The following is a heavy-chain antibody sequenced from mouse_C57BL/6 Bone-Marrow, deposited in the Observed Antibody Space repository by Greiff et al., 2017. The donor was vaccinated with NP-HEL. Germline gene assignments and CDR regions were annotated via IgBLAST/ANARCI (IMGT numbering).Heavy chain of an antibody. J-gene: IGHJ4*01. CDR2: IWRGGST. Sequence: VQLPQSGPGLVQPSQSLSITCTVSGFSLTSYGVHWVRQSPGKGLEWLGVIWRGGSTDSNAAFMSRLSITKDNSKSQVFFKMNSLQADDTAIYYCAKKGGVYYDYDAYAMDYWGQGTSVTVSS. V-gene: IGHV2-5*01. CDR3: AKKGGVYYDYDAYAMDY. CDR1: GFSLTSYG. D-gene: IGHD2-4*01.